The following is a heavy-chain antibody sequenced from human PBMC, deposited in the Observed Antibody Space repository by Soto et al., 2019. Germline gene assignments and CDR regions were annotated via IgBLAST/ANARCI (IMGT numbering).Heavy chain of an antibody. J-gene: IGHJ3*02. CDR1: GFTFSSYA. Sequence: GESLKISCAASGFTFSSYAMSWVRQAPGKGLEWVSAISGSGGSTYYADSVKGRFTISRDNSKNTLYLQMNSLRAEDTAVYYCAKDPYYDYIWGSYRWTQSDAFDIWGQGTMVTVSS. D-gene: IGHD3-16*02. V-gene: IGHV3-23*01. CDR2: ISGSGGST. CDR3: AKDPYYDYIWGSYRWTQSDAFDI.